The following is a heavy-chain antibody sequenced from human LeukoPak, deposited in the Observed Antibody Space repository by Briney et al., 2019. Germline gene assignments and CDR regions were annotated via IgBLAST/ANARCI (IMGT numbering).Heavy chain of an antibody. CDR3: ARHDSRITIFGVVIPTQPFDY. CDR1: GGSISSYY. J-gene: IGHJ4*02. V-gene: IGHV4-59*08. Sequence: SETLSLTCTVSGGSISSYYWSWIRQPPGKGLEWIGYIYYSGSTNYNPSLKSRVTISVDTSKNQFSLKLSSVTAADMAVYYCARHDSRITIFGVVIPTQPFDYWGQGTLVTVSS. CDR2: IYYSGST. D-gene: IGHD3-3*01.